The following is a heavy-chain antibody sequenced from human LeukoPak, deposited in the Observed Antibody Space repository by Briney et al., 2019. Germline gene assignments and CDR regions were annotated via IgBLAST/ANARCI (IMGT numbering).Heavy chain of an antibody. CDR2: IYPGDSDT. CDR3: ARHSYYDSWGHLLRDAFDI. D-gene: IGHD3-3*01. J-gene: IGHJ3*02. V-gene: IGHV5-51*01. Sequence: GESPKISCKASGYSFTNYWIGWVRQMPGEGLEWMGIIYPGDSDTRYNPSFRGQVTISVDKSINTAYLQWSSLKASDTAIYYCARHSYYDSWGHLLRDAFDIWGQGATVTVSS. CDR1: GYSFTNYW.